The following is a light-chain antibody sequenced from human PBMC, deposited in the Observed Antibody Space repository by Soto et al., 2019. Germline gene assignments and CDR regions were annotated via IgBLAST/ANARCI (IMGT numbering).Light chain of an antibody. V-gene: IGKV3-15*01. J-gene: IGKJ2*01. CDR1: QSISSN. CDR2: AAS. Sequence: DIVMTQSPATLSLSPGERATLSCRASQSISSNLAWYQHKPGQAPRLLIYAASTRASGIPARFSGGGSGTEFSLTITSLQSEAFAIYYCQQYKNWPPMYTFGQGTRLEI. CDR3: QQYKNWPPMYT.